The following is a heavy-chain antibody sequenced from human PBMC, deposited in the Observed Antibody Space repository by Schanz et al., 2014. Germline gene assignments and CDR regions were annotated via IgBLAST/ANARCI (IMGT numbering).Heavy chain of an antibody. D-gene: IGHD6-13*01. J-gene: IGHJ4*02. CDR2: IYYSGST. CDR1: GGSISSFY. CDR3: AREGTGAVRGYFDY. Sequence: QVQLQESGPGLVKPSETLSLTCTVSGGSISSFYWSWIRQPPGKGLEWIANIYYSGSTNYNPSLKSRVTISADTSKNQFSLKMRSVTAADTAVYYCAREGTGAVRGYFDYWGQGALVTVSS. V-gene: IGHV4-59*01.